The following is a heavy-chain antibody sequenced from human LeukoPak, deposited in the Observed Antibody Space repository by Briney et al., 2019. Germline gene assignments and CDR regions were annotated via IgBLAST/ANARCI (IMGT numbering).Heavy chain of an antibody. CDR2: IYYSGST. CDR1: GGSISSYY. V-gene: IGHV4-59*01. CDR3: ARVPPDCSSTSCYYYYYGMDV. D-gene: IGHD2-2*01. J-gene: IGHJ6*02. Sequence: SETLSLTCTVSGGSISSYYWSWIRQPPGKGLEWIGYIYYSGSTNYNPSLKSRVTISVDTSKNQFSLKLSSVTAADTAVYYCARVPPDCSSTSCYYYYYGMDVWGQGTTVTVSS.